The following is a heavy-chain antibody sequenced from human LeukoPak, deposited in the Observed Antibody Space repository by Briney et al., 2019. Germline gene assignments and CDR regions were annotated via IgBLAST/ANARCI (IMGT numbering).Heavy chain of an antibody. Sequence: GASVKVSCKASGYTFTGYYMHWVRQAPGQGLEWMGWINPNSGGAKYAQNFQGRVIMTTDTSISTAYMELSSLRSDDTAVYYCARSSPPTYYHFYYYMDVWGKGFTVTFSS. D-gene: IGHD6-13*01. CDR2: INPNSGGA. J-gene: IGHJ6*03. CDR3: ARSSPPTYYHFYYYMDV. CDR1: GYTFTGYY. V-gene: IGHV1-2*02.